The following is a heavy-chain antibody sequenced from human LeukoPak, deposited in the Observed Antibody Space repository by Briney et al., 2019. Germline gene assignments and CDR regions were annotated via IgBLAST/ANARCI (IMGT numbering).Heavy chain of an antibody. J-gene: IGHJ6*03. Sequence: NPGGSLRLSCAASGFTFSSYSMNWVRQAPGKGLEWVSSISSSSSYIYYADSVKGRFTISKDNAKNSLYLQMNSLRAVDTAVCYCARVRKDYYYYYMDVWGKGTTVTVSS. CDR1: GFTFSSYS. V-gene: IGHV3-21*01. CDR2: ISSSSSYI. CDR3: ARVRKDYYYYYMDV.